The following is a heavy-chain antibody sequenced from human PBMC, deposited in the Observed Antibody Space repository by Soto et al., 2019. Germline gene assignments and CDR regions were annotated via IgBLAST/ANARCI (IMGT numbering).Heavy chain of an antibody. V-gene: IGHV3-23*01. CDR2: ISGSGGST. Sequence: EVQLLESGGGLVQPGGSLRLSCAASGFTFSSYAMSWVRQAPGKGLEWVSAISGSGGSTYYADSVKGRFTISRDNSKNTLYLQMNSLRAEDTAVYYCVKDIVVVPAAERGYYYYGMDVWGQGTTVTVSS. CDR3: VKDIVVVPAAERGYYYYGMDV. J-gene: IGHJ6*02. D-gene: IGHD2-2*01. CDR1: GFTFSSYA.